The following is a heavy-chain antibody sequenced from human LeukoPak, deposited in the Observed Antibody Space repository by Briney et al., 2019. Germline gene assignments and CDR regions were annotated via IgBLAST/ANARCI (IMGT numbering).Heavy chain of an antibody. Sequence: PGGSLRLSCAASGFTFSSYWMSWVRQAPGKGLEWVANIKQDGSEKYYVDSVKGRFTISRDNAKNSLYLQMNSLRAEDTAVYYCARERIVDTAMVQLTLFDYWGQGTLVTVSS. J-gene: IGHJ4*02. CDR2: IKQDGSEK. D-gene: IGHD5-18*01. CDR1: GFTFSSYW. V-gene: IGHV3-7*01. CDR3: ARERIVDTAMVQLTLFDY.